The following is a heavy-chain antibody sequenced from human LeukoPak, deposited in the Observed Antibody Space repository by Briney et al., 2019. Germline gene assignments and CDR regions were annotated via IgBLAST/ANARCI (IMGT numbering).Heavy chain of an antibody. J-gene: IGHJ5*02. CDR2: IYSGGST. Sequence: GGSLRLSCAASGFTFSSYAMNWVRQAPGKGLKWVSVIYSGGSTYYADSVKGRFTISRDNSKNTLYLQMNSLRAEDTAVYYCARDLGVGYDSSGYYYKAESNWFDPWGQGTLVTVSS. CDR1: GFTFSSYA. V-gene: IGHV3-66*01. CDR3: ARDLGVGYDSSGYYYKAESNWFDP. D-gene: IGHD3-22*01.